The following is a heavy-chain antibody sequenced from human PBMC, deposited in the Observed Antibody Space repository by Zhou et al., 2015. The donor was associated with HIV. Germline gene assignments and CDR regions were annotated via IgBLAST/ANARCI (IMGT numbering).Heavy chain of an antibody. V-gene: IGHV1-69*06. Sequence: QVQLVQSGAEVKKPGSSVKVSCKASGGTFNTYEISWVRQAPGQGLEWMGGIIPIFGTPNYAQKFQGRVTITADKSTTTAYMELNSLRYEDTAVYYCARSSGNYDFAFDIWGQGTRVIVSS. CDR2: IIPIFGTP. CDR1: GGTFNTYE. CDR3: ARSSGNYDFAFDI. D-gene: IGHD3/OR15-3a*01. J-gene: IGHJ3*02.